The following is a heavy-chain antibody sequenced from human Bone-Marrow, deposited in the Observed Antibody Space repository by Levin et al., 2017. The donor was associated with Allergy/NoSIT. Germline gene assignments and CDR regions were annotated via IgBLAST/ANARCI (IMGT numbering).Heavy chain of an antibody. CDR2: INPNSGAT. Sequence: ASVKVSCKASGYTFTGYYMHWVRQAPGQGLEWMGWINPNSGATDYAHKFRDRVTMTRDTSISTAYMELSSLRFDDTAVYYCACDCGGGSCNSNWFDPWGQGTLVTVSS. J-gene: IGHJ5*02. CDR3: ACDCGGGSCNSNWFDP. CDR1: GYTFTGYY. D-gene: IGHD2-15*01. V-gene: IGHV1-2*07.